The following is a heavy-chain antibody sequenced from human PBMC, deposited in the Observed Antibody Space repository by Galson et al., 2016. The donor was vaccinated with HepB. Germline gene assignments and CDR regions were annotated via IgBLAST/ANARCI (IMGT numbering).Heavy chain of an antibody. V-gene: IGHV4-39*01. J-gene: IGHJ4*02. CDR1: GGSISSSSYS. D-gene: IGHD3-22*01. CDR2: MFYSGST. CDR3: ARLWVDYYDNSGYYYHDF. Sequence: ETLSLTCTVSGGSISSSSYSWGWIRQPPGKGLEWIGTMFYSGSTYFNPSLKRRVTISVDTSKNQFSLKLSSVTAADTAVYYCARLWVDYYDNSGYYYHDFWGQGTLVTVSS.